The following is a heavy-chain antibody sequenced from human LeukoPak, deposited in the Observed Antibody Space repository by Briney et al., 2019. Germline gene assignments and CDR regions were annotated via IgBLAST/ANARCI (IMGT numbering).Heavy chain of an antibody. V-gene: IGHV3-11*01. J-gene: IGHJ4*02. CDR3: AKPEHYDFWSGYYGR. Sequence: PGGSLRLSCAASGFTFSDYYMSWIRQAPGKGLEWVSYISSSGTTKHYADSVKGRFTISRDNAKNSLYLQMNSLRAEDTAVYYCAKPEHYDFWSGYYGRWGQGTLVTVSS. D-gene: IGHD3-3*01. CDR2: ISSSGTTK. CDR1: GFTFSDYY.